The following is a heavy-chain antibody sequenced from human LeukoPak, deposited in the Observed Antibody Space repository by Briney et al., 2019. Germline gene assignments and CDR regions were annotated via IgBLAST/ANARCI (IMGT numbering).Heavy chain of an antibody. V-gene: IGHV3-30-3*01. J-gene: IGHJ3*02. CDR1: EFTFSNYA. Sequence: PGGSLRLSCAVSEFTFSNYAMHWVRQAPGKGLEWVALISHDKSNKYYADSVKGRFTISRDNSKNTLFVQMNSLRTEDTAVYYCARSGVQWQWLLTYDAFDIWGQGTMVTVSS. D-gene: IGHD6-19*01. CDR2: ISHDKSNK. CDR3: ARSGVQWQWLLTYDAFDI.